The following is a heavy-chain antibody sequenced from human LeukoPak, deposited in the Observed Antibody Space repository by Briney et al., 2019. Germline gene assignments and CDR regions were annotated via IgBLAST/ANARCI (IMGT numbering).Heavy chain of an antibody. CDR1: GGTFSSYA. CDR2: IIPIFGTA. CDR3: ARGDRFGELYAFDI. J-gene: IGHJ3*02. Sequence: SVKVSCKASGGTFSSYAISWVRQAPGQGLEWMGGIIPIFGTANYAQKFQGRVTITTDESTSTAYMELSSLRSEDTAVYYCARGDRFGELYAFDIWGQGTMVTVSS. D-gene: IGHD3-10*01. V-gene: IGHV1-69*05.